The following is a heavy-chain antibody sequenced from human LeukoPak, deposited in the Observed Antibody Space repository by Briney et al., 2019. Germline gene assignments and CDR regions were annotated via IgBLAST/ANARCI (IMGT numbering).Heavy chain of an antibody. J-gene: IGHJ3*02. CDR2: TRNKANSYTT. D-gene: IGHD2-21*02. CDR3: ARNCGGDCYGAFDI. V-gene: IGHV3-72*01. Sequence: GGSLRLSCAASGFTFSDHYMDWVRQAPGKGLEWVGRTRNKANSYTTEYAASVKGRFTISRDDSKNSLYLQMNSLKTEDTALYYCARNCGGDCYGAFDIWGQGTMVTVSS. CDR1: GFTFSDHY.